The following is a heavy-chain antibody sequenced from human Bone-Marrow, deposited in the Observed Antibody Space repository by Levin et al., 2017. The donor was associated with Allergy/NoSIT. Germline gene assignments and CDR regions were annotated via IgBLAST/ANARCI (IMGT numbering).Heavy chain of an antibody. V-gene: IGHV4-38-2*02. J-gene: IGHJ4*02. CDR3: AREGTPQSWDW. CDR1: GYSISSDYY. Sequence: SETLFLTCAVSGYSISSDYYWGWIRQPPGEGLEWIGNIYHSGTTYYNPSLKSRVTVSVDTSKNQFSLRLKNVTAADTAVYYCAREGTPQSWDWWGRGILVTVSS. D-gene: IGHD1-14*01. CDR2: IYHSGTT.